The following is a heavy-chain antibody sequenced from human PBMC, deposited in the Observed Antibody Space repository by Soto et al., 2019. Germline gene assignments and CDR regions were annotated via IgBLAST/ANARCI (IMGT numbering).Heavy chain of an antibody. CDR2: IHYSGTT. Sequence: SETLSLTCTVSGGSMRNYFWTWIRQPPGKGLEWIGYIHYSGTTSFFPSYNPSLRSRVTISEDTSKNQFSLKLLSVTTADTAVYFCAAGEASSRNLAPYYLDFWGRGTLVTVSS. D-gene: IGHD6-13*01. CDR1: GGSMRNYF. J-gene: IGHJ4*02. CDR3: AAGEASSRNLAPYYLDF. V-gene: IGHV4-59*01.